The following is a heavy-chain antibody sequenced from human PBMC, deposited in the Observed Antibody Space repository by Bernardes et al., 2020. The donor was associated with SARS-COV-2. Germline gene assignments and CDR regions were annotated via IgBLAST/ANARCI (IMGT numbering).Heavy chain of an antibody. J-gene: IGHJ4*02. CDR2: IYYSGST. CDR3: AREGEGSGWYSGMVFDY. CDR1: GGSISSYY. Sequence: SETLSLTCTVSGGSISSYYWSWIRQPPGKGLEWIGYIYYSGSTNYNPSLKSRVTISVDTSKNQFSLKLSSVTAADTAVYYCAREGEGSGWYSGMVFDYWGQGTLVTVSS. V-gene: IGHV4-59*01. D-gene: IGHD6-19*01.